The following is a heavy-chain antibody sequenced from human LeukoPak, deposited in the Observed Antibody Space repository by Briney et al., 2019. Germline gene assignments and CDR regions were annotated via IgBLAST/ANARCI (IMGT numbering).Heavy chain of an antibody. V-gene: IGHV4-59*11. D-gene: IGHD3-10*01. CDR2: IYYTGST. Sequence: PSETLCLTCTVSGGSISTHYWSWIRQPPGKGLEWIGYIYYTGSTNYNPSLKSRVTMAIDTSKNQFSLELTVVSAADTAVYYCARAQYASGSFFDYSGQGTLATVSS. CDR1: GGSISTHY. J-gene: IGHJ4*02. CDR3: ARAQYASGSFFDY.